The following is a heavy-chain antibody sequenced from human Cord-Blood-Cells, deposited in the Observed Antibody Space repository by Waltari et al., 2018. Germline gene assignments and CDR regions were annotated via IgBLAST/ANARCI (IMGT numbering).Heavy chain of an antibody. CDR3: ARDKGDYDFWSGYYFDY. D-gene: IGHD3-3*01. CDR1: GYSFSSGYY. V-gene: IGHV4-38-2*02. CDR2: IYHSGST. Sequence: QVQLQESGPGLVKPSETLSLTCAVPGYSFSSGYYWGWIRQPPGKGLEWIGSIYHSGSTYYNPSLKSRVTISVDTSKNQFSLKLSSVTAADTAVYYCARDKGDYDFWSGYYFDYWGQGTLVTVSS. J-gene: IGHJ4*02.